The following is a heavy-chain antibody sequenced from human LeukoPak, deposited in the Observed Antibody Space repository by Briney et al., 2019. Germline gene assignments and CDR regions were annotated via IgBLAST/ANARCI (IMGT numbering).Heavy chain of an antibody. CDR3: AKRGNPAVGHHYLDV. CDR1: GFTFSSYA. D-gene: IGHD2-2*01. J-gene: IGHJ6*03. V-gene: IGHV3-23*01. CDR2: ITLSGANT. Sequence: AGGSLRLSCAASGFTFSSYAMSWVRQAPGKGLEWVSSITLSGANTFYADSVMGRFTISRDNSKNTLYLQMNSLSAEDTAVYYCAKRGNPAVGHHYLDVWGEGTPVSVSS.